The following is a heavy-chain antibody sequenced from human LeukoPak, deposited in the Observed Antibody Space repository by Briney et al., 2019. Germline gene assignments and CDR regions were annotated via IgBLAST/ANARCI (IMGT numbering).Heavy chain of an antibody. CDR3: AIPAGYCSGGSCSDFDY. V-gene: IGHV5-51*01. CDR2: IYPGDSDT. D-gene: IGHD2-15*01. Sequence: GESLKISCKGSGYSFTIYWIGWVRQMPGKGLEWMGIIYPGDSDTRYSPSFQGQVTISADKSISTAYLQWSSLKASDTAMYYCAIPAGYCSGGSCSDFDYWGQGTLVTVSS. CDR1: GYSFTIYW. J-gene: IGHJ4*02.